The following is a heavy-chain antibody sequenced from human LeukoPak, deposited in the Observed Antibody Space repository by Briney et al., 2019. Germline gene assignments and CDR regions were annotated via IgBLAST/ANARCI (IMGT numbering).Heavy chain of an antibody. CDR2: MNPNSGNT. CDR1: GGTFGSHA. CDR3: ARGPHFDY. J-gene: IGHJ4*02. Sequence: ASVKVSCKASGGTFGSHAINWVRQATGQGLEWMGWMNPNSGNTGYAQKFQGRVTMTRNTSISTAYKELSSLRSEDTAVYYCARGPHFDYWGQGTLVTVSS. V-gene: IGHV1-8*01.